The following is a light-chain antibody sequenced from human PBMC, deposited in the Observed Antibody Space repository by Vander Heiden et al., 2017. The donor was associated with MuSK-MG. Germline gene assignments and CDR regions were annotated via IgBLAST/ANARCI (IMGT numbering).Light chain of an antibody. Sequence: SSALTQDPAVSVALVLTVRIPCHGQRLRSYYASGYQQKPGQATVLVIYGKNNRPSGIPDRFSGSSSGNTASLTITGSQAEDEADYYCNSRDSSGNHLRVFGTGTKVTVL. J-gene: IGLJ1*01. V-gene: IGLV3-19*01. CDR2: GKN. CDR3: NSRDSSGNHLRV. CDR1: RLRSYY.